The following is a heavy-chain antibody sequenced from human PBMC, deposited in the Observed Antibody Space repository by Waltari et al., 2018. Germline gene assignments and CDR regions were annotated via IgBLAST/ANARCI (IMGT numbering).Heavy chain of an antibody. CDR2: IKSSGGRT. Sequence: EVQLLESGGGLVQPGGSLRLSCAASGFTFSNYAMSWVRQAPRKGLEGVSDIKSSGGRTYDGDSVKGRFTSSRDNSENTRYLQMNSLRAEDTAVYYCAKCSISTGCKTPGDQWGQGTLVTVSS. D-gene: IGHD2-2*01. CDR3: AKCSISTGCKTPGDQ. CDR1: GFTFSNYA. V-gene: IGHV3-23*01. J-gene: IGHJ4*02.